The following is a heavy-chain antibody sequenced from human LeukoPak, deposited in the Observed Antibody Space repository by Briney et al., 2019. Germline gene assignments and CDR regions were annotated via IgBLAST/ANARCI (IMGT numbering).Heavy chain of an antibody. D-gene: IGHD5-12*01. CDR1: GFTFGSYW. CDR3: AREGRVSGYDFDC. CDR2: INSDGSSI. V-gene: IGHV3-74*03. Sequence: PGGSLRLSCAASGFTFGSYWMHWVRQAPGKGLMWVSRINSDGSSITYADSVKGRFTISRDNAKNTLYLQMNSLRVEDTAVYYCAREGRVSGYDFDCWGQGTLVTVSS. J-gene: IGHJ4*02.